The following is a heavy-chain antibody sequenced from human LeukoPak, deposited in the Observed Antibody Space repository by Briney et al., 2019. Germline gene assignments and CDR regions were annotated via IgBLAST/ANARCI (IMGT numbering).Heavy chain of an antibody. V-gene: IGHV5-51*01. CDR3: ARRQWLVSDYFDY. J-gene: IGHJ4*02. D-gene: IGHD6-19*01. CDR1: GYSFTSYW. Sequence: GESLKISCKGSGYSFTSYWIGWVRQMPGKGLEWMGIIYPGDSDTRYSPSFQSQVTISADKSISTAYLQWSSLKASDTAMYYCARRQWLVSDYFDYWGQGTLVTVSS. CDR2: IYPGDSDT.